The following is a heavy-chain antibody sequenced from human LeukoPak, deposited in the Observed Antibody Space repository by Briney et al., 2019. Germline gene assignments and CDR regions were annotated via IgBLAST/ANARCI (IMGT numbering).Heavy chain of an antibody. V-gene: IGHV3-7*01. J-gene: IGHJ6*03. CDR2: IKRDGSEK. Sequence: AGGSLRLSCAASRFTFSSYWMSWVRQAPGKGLEWVANIKRDGSEKHYVDSVKGRFTISRDNAKNSLYLQMDSLRADDTAVYYCARFAAGGSYYYYMDVWGKGTTVTVSS. CDR3: ARFAAGGSYYYYMDV. D-gene: IGHD6-25*01. CDR1: RFTFSSYW.